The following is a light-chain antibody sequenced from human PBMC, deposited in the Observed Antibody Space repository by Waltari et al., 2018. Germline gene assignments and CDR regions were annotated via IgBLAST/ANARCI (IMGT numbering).Light chain of an antibody. Sequence: HSALTQPPSASGSPGPSVTISCTGTSSDVGGYNSVSWYQQHPGKAPKLMIYEVTKRSSGVPDRFSGSKSGNTASLTVSGLQADDEADYYCSSYADSDNLVFGGGTKLTVL. CDR3: SSYADSDNLV. CDR2: EVT. J-gene: IGLJ3*02. V-gene: IGLV2-8*01. CDR1: SSDVGGYNS.